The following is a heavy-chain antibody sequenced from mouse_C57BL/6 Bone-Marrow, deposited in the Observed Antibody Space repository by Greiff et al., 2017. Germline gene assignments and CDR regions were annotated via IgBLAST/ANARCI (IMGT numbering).Heavy chain of an antibody. CDR3: ASDRALLLDYFDY. D-gene: IGHD3-3*01. CDR1: GFTFSSYA. Sequence: EVMLVESGGGLVKPGGSLKLSCAASGFTFSSYAMSWVRQTPEKRLEWVATISDGGSYTYYPDNVKGRFTISRDNAKNNLYLQMSHLKSEDTAMYYCASDRALLLDYFDYWGQGTTLTVSS. J-gene: IGHJ2*01. V-gene: IGHV5-4*03. CDR2: ISDGGSYT.